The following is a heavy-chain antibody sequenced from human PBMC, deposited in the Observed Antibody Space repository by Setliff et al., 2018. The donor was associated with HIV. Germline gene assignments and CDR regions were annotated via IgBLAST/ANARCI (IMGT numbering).Heavy chain of an antibody. CDR2: MNPKSGNR. J-gene: IGHJ3*02. CDR1: GYTFTSYD. Sequence: ASVKVSCKASGYTFTSYDINWVRQATGHGLEWMGWMNPKSGNRGYAQKFQGRVTMTRDTSINTVYMELSSLRSEDTAVYYCARRIAFDIWGQGTMVTVSS. CDR3: ARRIAFDI. V-gene: IGHV1-8*02.